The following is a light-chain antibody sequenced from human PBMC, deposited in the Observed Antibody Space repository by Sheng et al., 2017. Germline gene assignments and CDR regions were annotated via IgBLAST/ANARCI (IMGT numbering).Light chain of an antibody. V-gene: IGKV1-5*03. CDR1: QSIGNW. Sequence: DIQMTQSPSTLSASVGDRVTITCRASQSIGNWLAWYQQKPGKAPKLLIYKASSLESGVPSRFSGSGSGTEFTLTISSLQPVDFATYYCQQYNGYSWTFGQGTKVEIK. CDR2: KAS. CDR3: QQYNGYSWT. J-gene: IGKJ1*01.